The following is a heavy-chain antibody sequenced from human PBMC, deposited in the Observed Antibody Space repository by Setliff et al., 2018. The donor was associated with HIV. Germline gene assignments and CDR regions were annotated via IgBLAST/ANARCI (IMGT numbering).Heavy chain of an antibody. J-gene: IGHJ3*02. CDR1: GYTFNNYA. Sequence: GASVKVCCKASGYTFNNYALYWVRQAPGQGFEWMGWINTNTGSPTYAQGFTRRFVFSLDPSVRTAYLQITGLKAEDTAVYYCARGGDRMQIWSRFPFDIWGQGTMVTVSS. D-gene: IGHD3-10*01. V-gene: IGHV7-4-1*02. CDR2: INTNTGSP. CDR3: ARGGDRMQIWSRFPFDI.